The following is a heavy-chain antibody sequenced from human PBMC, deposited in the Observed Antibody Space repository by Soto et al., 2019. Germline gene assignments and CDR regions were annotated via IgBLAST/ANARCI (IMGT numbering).Heavy chain of an antibody. V-gene: IGHV1-3*04. J-gene: IGHJ4*02. Sequence: QVQLMQSGAEVKNPGASVKVSCKGSGYTFTRHGIHWVRQAPGQRLEWMGWINTDNGHTVYSQKFQGRVTITRDTSANTGYMALSSLRWEDTAVYYCAIEETGSGNWDSWGQGNLVTVSS. CDR2: INTDNGHT. CDR1: GYTFTRHG. CDR3: AIEETGSGNWDS. D-gene: IGHD3-10*01.